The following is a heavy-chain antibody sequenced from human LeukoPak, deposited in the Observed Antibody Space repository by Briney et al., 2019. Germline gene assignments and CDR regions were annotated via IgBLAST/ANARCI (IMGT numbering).Heavy chain of an antibody. CDR2: INHSGST. J-gene: IGHJ4*02. D-gene: IGHD3-22*01. V-gene: IGHV4-34*01. Sequence: KPSETLSLTCAVYGGSFSGYYWSWIRQPPGKGLEWIGEINHSGSTNYNPSLKSRVTISVDTSKNQFSLKLSSVTAADTAVYYCARGRKYYYDSSGYYYFDYWGQGTLVTVSS. CDR3: ARGRKYYYDSSGYYYFDY. CDR1: GGSFSGYY.